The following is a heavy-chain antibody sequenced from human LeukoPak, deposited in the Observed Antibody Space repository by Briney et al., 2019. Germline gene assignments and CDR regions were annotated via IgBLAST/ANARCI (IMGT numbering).Heavy chain of an antibody. CDR1: GFTFSSYS. J-gene: IGHJ4*02. CDR3: ARGGGTYYYDSSVDFDY. V-gene: IGHV3-48*04. D-gene: IGHD3-22*01. Sequence: PGGSLRLSCAASGFTFSSYSMNWVRQAPGKGLEWVSYISSSSSTIYYADPVKGRFTISRDNAKNSLYLQMNSLRAEDTAVYYCARGGGTYYYDSSVDFDYWGQGTLVTVSS. CDR2: ISSSSSTI.